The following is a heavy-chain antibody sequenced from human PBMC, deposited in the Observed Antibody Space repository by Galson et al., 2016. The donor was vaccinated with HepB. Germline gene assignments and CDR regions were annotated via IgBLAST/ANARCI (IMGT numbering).Heavy chain of an antibody. CDR3: AREERGNSGYDYFDS. Sequence: SLRLSCAASGFTFSSYWMSWVRQAPGKGLEWVANIKQDGSEKYYVDSVEGRFTVSRDNAQNSLHLHMNSLRPEDTAVYYCAREERGNSGYDYFDSWGQGTLVTVSS. J-gene: IGHJ4*02. CDR1: GFTFSSYW. CDR2: IKQDGSEK. V-gene: IGHV3-7*01. D-gene: IGHD5-12*01.